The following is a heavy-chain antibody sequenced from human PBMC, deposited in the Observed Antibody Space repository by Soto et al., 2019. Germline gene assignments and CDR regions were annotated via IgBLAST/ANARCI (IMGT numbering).Heavy chain of an antibody. CDR1: GGSISSYY. CDR2: IYHSGST. J-gene: IGHJ2*01. CDR3: ASVPSGSYWYFDL. V-gene: IGHV4-59*08. D-gene: IGHD1-26*01. Sequence: QVQLQESGPGLVKPSETLSLTCTVSGGSISSYYWSWIRQPPGKGLEWIGYIYHSGSTNYNPSLKSRVTISVDTSKNQFSLKLSSVTAADTAVYYCASVPSGSYWYFDLWGRGTLVTVSS.